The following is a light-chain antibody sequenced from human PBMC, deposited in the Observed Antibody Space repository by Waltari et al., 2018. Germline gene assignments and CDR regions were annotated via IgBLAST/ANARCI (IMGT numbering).Light chain of an antibody. Sequence: SALPQPAPVSGSPGQSITIYCTGTSSDVGRYASASWYQQHPGKAPKLLIYDFSNRPSGVSNRFSGSTAGYTASLTISGLQSEDEADYYCCSYTTTDTYVFGSGTKVTVL. J-gene: IGLJ1*01. V-gene: IGLV2-14*03. CDR2: DFS. CDR1: SSDVGRYAS. CDR3: CSYTTTDTYV.